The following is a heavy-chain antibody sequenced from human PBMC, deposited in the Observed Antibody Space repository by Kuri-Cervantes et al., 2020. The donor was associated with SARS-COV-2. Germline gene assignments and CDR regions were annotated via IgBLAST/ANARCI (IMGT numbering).Heavy chain of an antibody. D-gene: IGHD3-3*01. V-gene: IGHV1-69-2*01. CDR3: ARGGWSGPTYNWFDP. J-gene: IGHJ5*02. Sequence: ASVKVSCKVSGYTFTDYYMHWVQQAPGKGLEWMGLVDPEDGETIYAEKFQGRVTITADTSTDTAYMELSSLRSEDTAVYYCARGGWSGPTYNWFDPWGQGTLVTVSS. CDR1: GYTFTDYY. CDR2: VDPEDGET.